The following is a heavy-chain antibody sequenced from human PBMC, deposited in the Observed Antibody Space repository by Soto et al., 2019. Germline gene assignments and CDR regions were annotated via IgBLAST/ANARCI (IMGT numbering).Heavy chain of an antibody. J-gene: IGHJ3*02. V-gene: IGHV6-1*01. CDR2: TYYRSRWYH. Sequence: SQTLSLTCAISGDSVSSGTVVWNWIRLSPSRGLEWLGRTYYRSRWYHEYVVFLQSRISINPDTSKNHYTLQLNSVTPEDTAVYYCARGIYDPSVGTSFDICGQGTKVTVS. D-gene: IGHD1-1*01. CDR1: GDSVSSGTVV. CDR3: ARGIYDPSVGTSFDI.